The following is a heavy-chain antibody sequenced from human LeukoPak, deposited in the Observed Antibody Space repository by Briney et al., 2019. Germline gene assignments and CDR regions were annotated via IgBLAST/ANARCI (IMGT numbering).Heavy chain of an antibody. V-gene: IGHV4-39*07. CDR3: ATDIYSGNYWDY. D-gene: IGHD1-26*01. CDR2: LYYTGST. CDR1: STSISSSGYY. Sequence: SETLSLTCTVSSTSISSSGYYWGWIRQPPGKGLEWIGSLYYTGSTYYNPSLKSRVTISIDSSKKQFSLRLSSVTAADTAVCYCATDIYSGNYWDYWGQGTLVTVSS. J-gene: IGHJ4*02.